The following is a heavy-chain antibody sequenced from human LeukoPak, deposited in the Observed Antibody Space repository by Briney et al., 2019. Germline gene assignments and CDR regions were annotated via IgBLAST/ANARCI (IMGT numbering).Heavy chain of an antibody. CDR2: IRYDGSDK. CDR1: GFTFSSYG. D-gene: IGHD6-13*01. Sequence: PGGSLRLSCAASGFTFSSYGTHWVRQAPGKGLEWVAFIRYDGSDKYYADSVKGRFILSRDNSRNTLSLEMNSLRAEDTAVYYCAKDHVGTWSALDYWGQGTLVTVSS. J-gene: IGHJ4*02. CDR3: AKDHVGTWSALDY. V-gene: IGHV3-30*02.